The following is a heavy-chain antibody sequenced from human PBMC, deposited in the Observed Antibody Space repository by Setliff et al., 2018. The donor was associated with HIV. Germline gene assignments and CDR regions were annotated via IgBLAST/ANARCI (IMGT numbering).Heavy chain of an antibody. CDR1: GFRFRSYW. CDR2: VKQDGTET. CDR3: TTGTRLVD. Sequence: PGGSLRLSCAASGFRFRSYWMSWVRQAPGKGLESVANVKQDGTETLYVDSVKGRFTISRDNANNLVYLQMNSLRVEDTAVYYCTTGTRLVDWGQGALVTVSS. V-gene: IGHV3-7*01. J-gene: IGHJ4*02. D-gene: IGHD2-21*01.